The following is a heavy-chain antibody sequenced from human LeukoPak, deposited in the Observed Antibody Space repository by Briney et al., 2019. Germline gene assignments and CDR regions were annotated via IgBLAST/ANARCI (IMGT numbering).Heavy chain of an antibody. Sequence: GGSLRLSCAASGFTFSSYGMSWVRQAPGKGLEWVSAISGSGGTTYYADSVKGRFTISRDNSKNTLYLQMNSLRAEDTAIYYCAKSGRDIVVVPAPVNFWGQGTLVTVSS. D-gene: IGHD2-2*01. CDR1: GFTFSSYG. J-gene: IGHJ4*02. V-gene: IGHV3-23*01. CDR2: ISGSGGTT. CDR3: AKSGRDIVVVPAPVNF.